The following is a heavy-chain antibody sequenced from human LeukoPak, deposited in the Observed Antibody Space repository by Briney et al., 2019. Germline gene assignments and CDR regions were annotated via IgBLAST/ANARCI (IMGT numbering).Heavy chain of an antibody. CDR2: IKHDESEK. V-gene: IGHV3-7*01. CDR1: GFSFNSDW. CDR3: TRRLDD. Sequence: QTGGSLRLSCAASGFSFNSDWMDWVRKAPGKGLEWVANIKHDESEKNYLDSVKGRFTISRDNAQNSLYLQMNGLRVEDTAVYYCTRRLDDWGQGTLVTVSS. D-gene: IGHD3-16*01. J-gene: IGHJ4*02.